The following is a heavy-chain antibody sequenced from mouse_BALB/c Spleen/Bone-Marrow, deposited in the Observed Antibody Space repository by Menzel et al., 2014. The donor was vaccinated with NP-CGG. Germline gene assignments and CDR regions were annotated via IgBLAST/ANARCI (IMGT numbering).Heavy chain of an antibody. CDR2: IYPGNGDT. D-gene: IGHD4-1*01. CDR3: ARSNWGGGNYFDY. J-gene: IGHJ2*01. CDR1: GYTFTSYN. Sequence: QVQLQQSGAELVKPGASVKMSCKASGYTFTSYNMHWVKQTPGQGLEWIGTIYPGNGDTSYNQKFKGKATLTADKSSSTAYMQLSSLTSEDSAVYYCARSNWGGGNYFDYWGQGTTLTVSS. V-gene: IGHV1-12*01.